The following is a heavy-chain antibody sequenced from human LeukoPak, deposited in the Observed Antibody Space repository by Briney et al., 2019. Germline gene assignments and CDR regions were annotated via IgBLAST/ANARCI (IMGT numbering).Heavy chain of an antibody. CDR3: ARESVPAAPATNWFDP. CDR2: IIPIFGTA. CDR1: GGTFSSYA. V-gene: IGHV1-69*05. Sequence: SVKVSCKASGGTFSSYAISWVRQAPGQGLEWMGGIIPIFGTANYAQKFQGRVTITTDESTSTAYMELSSLRSEDTAAYYCARESVPAAPATNWFDPWGQGALVTVSS. J-gene: IGHJ5*02. D-gene: IGHD2-2*01.